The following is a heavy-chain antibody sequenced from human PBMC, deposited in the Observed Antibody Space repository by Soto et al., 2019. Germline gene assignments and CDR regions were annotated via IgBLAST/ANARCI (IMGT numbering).Heavy chain of an antibody. CDR2: ISYDGTNK. Sequence: QVQLVESGGGEVQPGRSLTISCAASGFTFSTYGMHWVGQTPGKGREGGAVISYDGTNKFYSDSVKGRFTISRDNFKNTLTLQMNSLRADDTAVYSCAKDLQSYGDYDYYCYGMDVWGLGTRVTVSS. D-gene: IGHD4-17*01. V-gene: IGHV3-30*18. CDR1: GFTFSTYG. J-gene: IGHJ6*02. CDR3: AKDLQSYGDYDYYCYGMDV.